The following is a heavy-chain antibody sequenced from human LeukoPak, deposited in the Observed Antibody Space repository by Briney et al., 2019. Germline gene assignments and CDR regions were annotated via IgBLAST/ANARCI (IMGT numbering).Heavy chain of an antibody. J-gene: IGHJ5*02. CDR1: VGTFSSYA. Sequence: SVTLSCTASVGTFSSYAISSVRQTPGRGGEWVGGIFLIFGTANYAQKFQGRVTITADEPISTAYMELSSLRSEDTAVYYCARDLVGYYYVVGFDPWGEGKLVTVSS. CDR3: ARDLVGYYYVVGFDP. D-gene: IGHD3-10*02. V-gene: IGHV1-69*13. CDR2: IFLIFGTA.